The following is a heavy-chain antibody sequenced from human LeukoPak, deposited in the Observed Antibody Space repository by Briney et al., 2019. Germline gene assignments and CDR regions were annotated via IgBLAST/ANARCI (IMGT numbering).Heavy chain of an antibody. CDR2: VYYSEST. J-gene: IGHJ6*03. Sequence: SETLSLTCTVSGVSISSYYWSWIRQPPGGGLEWMGYVYYSESTNYHHSRKSRVTISIDTTKNQLSLKQSSVIAADTAVYHCARGDWGSPDYYYIDVWGKGTTVTISS. CDR3: ARGDWGSPDYYYIDV. V-gene: IGHV4-59*08. CDR1: GVSISSYY. D-gene: IGHD2-21*02.